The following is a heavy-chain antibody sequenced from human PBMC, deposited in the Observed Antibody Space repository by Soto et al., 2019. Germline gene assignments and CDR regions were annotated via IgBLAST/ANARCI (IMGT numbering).Heavy chain of an antibody. J-gene: IGHJ5*02. CDR2: LYYIGST. Sequence: QVQLQESGPGLVKPSQTLSLTCTVSGGSISSGGYYWNWIRQHPGKGLEWLGYLYYIGSTYYNPYLRGRVTISLVTPKNQFSLMLSSVTAADTAVYSCARSVFPRGQGTLVTVSS. CDR1: GGSISSGGYY. CDR3: ARSVFP. V-gene: IGHV4-31*03.